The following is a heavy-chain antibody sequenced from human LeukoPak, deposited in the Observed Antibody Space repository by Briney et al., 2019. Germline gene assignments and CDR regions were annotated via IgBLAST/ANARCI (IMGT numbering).Heavy chain of an antibody. Sequence: PGGSLRLSCVASGFSFSVYTMSWVRQAPGKGLEWISADSASGDKTYYADSVKGRFTVSRDNSKDTLYLHMNSLRAEDTALYYCARDIHDSSGYYYDYWGQGTLVTVSS. CDR3: ARDIHDSSGYYYDY. V-gene: IGHV3-23*01. CDR2: DSASGDKT. CDR1: GFSFSVYT. J-gene: IGHJ4*02. D-gene: IGHD3-22*01.